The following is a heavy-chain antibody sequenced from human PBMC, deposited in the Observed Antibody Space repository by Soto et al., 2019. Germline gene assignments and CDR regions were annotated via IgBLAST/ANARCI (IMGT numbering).Heavy chain of an antibody. J-gene: IGHJ6*03. Sequence: QLQLQESGPGLVKPSETLSLTCTVSGGSISSSSSSWGWIRQPPGKGLEWLGIISYSGNTYYSPSLTRRVPISVDASKNPFSLNLSSVTAADTAVYYCARTYVTDVVVVPASKDYMDVWGKGTTVTVSS. CDR3: ARTYVTDVVVVPASKDYMDV. CDR2: ISYSGNT. V-gene: IGHV4-39*01. D-gene: IGHD2-2*01. CDR1: GGSISSSSSS.